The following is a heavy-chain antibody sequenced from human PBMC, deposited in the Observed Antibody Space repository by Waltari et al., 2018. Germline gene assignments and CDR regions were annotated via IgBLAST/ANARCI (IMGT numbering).Heavy chain of an antibody. V-gene: IGHV3-74*01. Sequence: EVQLVESGGGLVQLGGSLRLSCAASGFTFSDYWMHWVRQAPGKGLVWVSRIDSDGVTTNYADSVKGRFTISRDNAKNTLYLQINSLRAEDTAVYFCASGYYYSVFDSWGQGTLVTVSS. CDR3: ASGYYYSVFDS. D-gene: IGHD3-22*01. CDR1: GFTFSDYW. J-gene: IGHJ4*02. CDR2: IDSDGVTT.